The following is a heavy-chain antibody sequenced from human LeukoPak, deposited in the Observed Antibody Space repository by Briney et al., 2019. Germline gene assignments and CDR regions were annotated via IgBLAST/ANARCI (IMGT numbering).Heavy chain of an antibody. Sequence: SGTLSLTCAVSGGSISSDHWWSWVRQPPGKSLEWIGEIFHIGVTNYKPSLKGRVSMSVDKSGHQFSLNLRSMTAADTAVYFCARVDNWNYWFDPWGQGTLVTVSS. CDR3: ARVDNWNYWFDP. V-gene: IGHV4-4*02. CDR1: GGSISSDHW. CDR2: IFHIGVT. J-gene: IGHJ5*02. D-gene: IGHD1-7*01.